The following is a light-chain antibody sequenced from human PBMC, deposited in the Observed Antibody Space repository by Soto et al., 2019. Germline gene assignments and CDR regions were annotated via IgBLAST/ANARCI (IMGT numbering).Light chain of an antibody. CDR3: QQRSNGPPIT. V-gene: IGKV3-15*01. CDR1: QSFSSN. J-gene: IGKJ5*01. CDR2: GAS. Sequence: IVMTQSPATLSVSPEERSTLACMASQSFSSNLAWYQQKPGQAPRLLIYGASTRATGIPARFSGSGSGTEFTLTISSLEPEDFAVYYCQQRSNGPPITFGQGTRLEIK.